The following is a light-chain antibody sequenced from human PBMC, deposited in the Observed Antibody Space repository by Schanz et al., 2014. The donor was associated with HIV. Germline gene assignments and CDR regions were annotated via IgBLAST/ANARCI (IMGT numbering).Light chain of an antibody. CDR1: SSDVGGYNY. V-gene: IGLV2-14*03. CDR2: DVS. J-gene: IGLJ3*02. CDR3: SSYTSGITWV. Sequence: QSALTQPPSASGSPGQSVAISCTGTSSDVGGYNYVSWYQQHPGKAPKLMIYDVSNRPSGVSNRFSGSKSGNTASLTISGLQAEDEADYFCSSYTSGITWVFGGGTKLTVL.